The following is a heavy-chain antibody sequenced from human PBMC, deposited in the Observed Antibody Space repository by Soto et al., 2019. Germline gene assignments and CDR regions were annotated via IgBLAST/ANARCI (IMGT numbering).Heavy chain of an antibody. V-gene: IGHV4-30-2*01. Sequence: QLQLQESGSGLVKPSQTLSLTCAVSGGSISSGGYSWSWIRQPPGKGLEWIGYISRSGSTYSNPSLKRRVTISVDRSKNQLPLKLSSVTAADTAVYYCARVPGPWGQGTLVTVSS. CDR1: GGSISSGGYS. CDR2: ISRSGST. CDR3: ARVPGP. J-gene: IGHJ5*02.